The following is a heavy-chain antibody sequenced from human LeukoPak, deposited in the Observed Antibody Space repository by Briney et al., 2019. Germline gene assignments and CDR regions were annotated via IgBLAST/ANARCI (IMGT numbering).Heavy chain of an antibody. D-gene: IGHD3-9*01. Sequence: PSETLSLTCTVSGGSISSSSYYWGWIRQPPGKGLEWIGSIYYSGRTYYNASLKSRAATSVDTSKNQFSRMLSSVTAADTAVYCCASGGLKTALRYFATAPFDYWGQGTLVSVSS. CDR3: ASGGLKTALRYFATAPFDY. CDR1: GGSISSSSYY. V-gene: IGHV4-39*01. CDR2: IYYSGRT. J-gene: IGHJ4*02.